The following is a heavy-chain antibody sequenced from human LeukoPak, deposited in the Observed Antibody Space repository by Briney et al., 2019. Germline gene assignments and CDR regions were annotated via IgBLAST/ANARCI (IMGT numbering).Heavy chain of an antibody. CDR3: TRLVGAND. J-gene: IGHJ4*02. Sequence: GGSLRLSCAASGFTFSDHAMDWVRQAPGKGLEWVGRIRNKANSYTTEYAASAQGRFTVSRDDSKNSLYLQMNSMKTEDTAVYYCTRLVGANDWGQGTLVTVSS. V-gene: IGHV3-72*01. D-gene: IGHD1-26*01. CDR2: IRNKANSYTT. CDR1: GFTFSDHA.